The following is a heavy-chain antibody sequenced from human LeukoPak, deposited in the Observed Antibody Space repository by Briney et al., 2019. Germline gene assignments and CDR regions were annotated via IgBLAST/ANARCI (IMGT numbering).Heavy chain of an antibody. CDR2: IRSKAYGGTT. V-gene: IGHV3-49*04. CDR1: GFXFGDYA. J-gene: IGHJ4*02. D-gene: IGHD3-22*01. Sequence: GGSLRLSCTASGFXFGDYAMSWVRQAPGKGLEWVGFIRSKAYGGTTEYAASVKGRFTISRDDSKSIAYLQMNSLKTEDTAVYYCTRGRWGSGYYYHFDYWGQGTLVTVSS. CDR3: TRGRWGSGYYYHFDY.